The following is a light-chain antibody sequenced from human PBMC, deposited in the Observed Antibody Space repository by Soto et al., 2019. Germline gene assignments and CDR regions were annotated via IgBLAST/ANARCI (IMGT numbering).Light chain of an antibody. Sequence: QSVLAQPPSASGTPGQRVTISCTGTRSDVGGYDYVSWYQQHPGKAPKLLIYDVTKRPSEVPDRFSGSKSGNTASLTISGLQAEDEADYYCCSYAGSYTVDVFGSGTKV. V-gene: IGLV2-11*01. J-gene: IGLJ1*01. CDR2: DVT. CDR3: CSYAGSYTVDV. CDR1: RSDVGGYDY.